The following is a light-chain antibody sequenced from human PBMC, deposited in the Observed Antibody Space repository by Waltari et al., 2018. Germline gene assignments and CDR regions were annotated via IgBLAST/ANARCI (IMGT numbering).Light chain of an antibody. CDR2: RNN. CDR3: ASWDVTLNWV. Sequence: QSVLTQPPSVSGTPGQRIIMSCSGSSSNLGSNYVYWYQQLPGTAPKLLISRNNQRPSGVPDRVSGSKSGTSASLAISGLRSEDEGDYYCASWDVTLNWVFGGGTKLTVL. V-gene: IGLV1-47*01. CDR1: SSNLGSNY. J-gene: IGLJ3*02.